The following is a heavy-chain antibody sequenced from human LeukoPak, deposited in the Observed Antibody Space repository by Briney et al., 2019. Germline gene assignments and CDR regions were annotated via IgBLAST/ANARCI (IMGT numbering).Heavy chain of an antibody. V-gene: IGHV3-21*01. D-gene: IGHD3-16*01. CDR2: ISSSSSYI. Sequence: GGSLRLSCAASGFTFSSYSMNWVRQAPGKGLEWVSSISSSSSYIYYADSVKGRFTISRDNAKNSLYLQMNSLRAEDTAVYYCARDSKGGGSFDYWGQGPLVTVSS. CDR3: ARDSKGGGSFDY. J-gene: IGHJ4*02. CDR1: GFTFSSYS.